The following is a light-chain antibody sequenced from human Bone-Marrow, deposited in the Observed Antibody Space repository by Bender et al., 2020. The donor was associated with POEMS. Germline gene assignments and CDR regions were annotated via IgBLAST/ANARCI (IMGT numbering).Light chain of an antibody. Sequence: QSALTQPASISGSPGQSITISCTGTSSDIGAYDYVSWYQQHPGKAPKVLIHEVNKRPSGVPDRFSGSKSGNTASLAISGLQSEDEADYYCAAWEDSLNGWVFGGGTKLTVL. J-gene: IGLJ3*02. CDR2: EVN. V-gene: IGLV2-14*01. CDR1: SSDIGAYDY. CDR3: AAWEDSLNGWV.